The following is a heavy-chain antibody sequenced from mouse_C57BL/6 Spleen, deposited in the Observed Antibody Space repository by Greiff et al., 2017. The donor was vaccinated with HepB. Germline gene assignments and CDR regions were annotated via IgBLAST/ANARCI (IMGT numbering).Heavy chain of an antibody. CDR2: IYPGGGYT. CDR1: GYTFTNYW. CDR3: ARSEADYYAMDY. J-gene: IGHJ4*01. Sequence: QVQLKESGAELVRPGTSVKMSCKASGYTFTNYWIGWAKQRPGHGLEWIGDIYPGGGYTNYNEKFKGRATLTADKSSSTAYMQFSSLTSEDSAIYYCARSEADYYAMDYWGQGTSVTVSS. V-gene: IGHV1-63*01.